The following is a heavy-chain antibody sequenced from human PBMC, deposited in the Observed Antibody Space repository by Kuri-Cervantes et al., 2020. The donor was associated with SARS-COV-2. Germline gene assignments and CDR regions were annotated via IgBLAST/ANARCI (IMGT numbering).Heavy chain of an antibody. V-gene: IGHV3-30-3*01. CDR1: GFTFSSYA. Sequence: GGSLRLSCTASGFTFSSYAMHWVRQAPGKGLEWVAVISYDGSNKYYADSVKGRFTISRANSKNTLYLQMNSLRAEDTAVYYCARDRPEVVPLCYFNSWGQGTLVTVSS. CDR3: ARDRPEVVPLCYFNS. D-gene: IGHD3-22*01. J-gene: IGHJ4*02. CDR2: ISYDGSNK.